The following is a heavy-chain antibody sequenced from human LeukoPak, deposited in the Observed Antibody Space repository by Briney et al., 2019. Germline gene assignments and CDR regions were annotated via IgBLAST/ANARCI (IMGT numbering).Heavy chain of an antibody. V-gene: IGHV3-48*04. CDR3: ARDSNDNYY. CDR2: ISSSGSTI. CDR1: GFTFSSYS. Sequence: AGGSLRLSCTASGFTFSSYSMNWVRQAPGKGLEWVSYISSSGSTIYYADSVKGRFTISRDNAKNSLYLQMTNLRAEDTAVYYCARDSNDNYYWGQGTLVTVSS. J-gene: IGHJ4*02. D-gene: IGHD1-1*01.